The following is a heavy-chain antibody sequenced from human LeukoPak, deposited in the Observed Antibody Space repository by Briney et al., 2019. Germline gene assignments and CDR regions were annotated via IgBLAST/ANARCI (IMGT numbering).Heavy chain of an antibody. J-gene: IGHJ6*02. CDR1: GVSISSYY. CDR2: IYYSGST. D-gene: IGHD2-15*01. V-gene: IGHV4-59*01. CDR3: ARGPPGVLCSGGSCYPSPALYYYYGMDV. Sequence: SETLSLTCTVSGVSISSYYWSWIRQPPGKGLEWIGYIYYSGSTNYNPSLKSRVTISVDTSKNQFSLKLSSVTAADTAVYYCARGPPGVLCSGGSCYPSPALYYYYGMDVWGQGTTVTVSS.